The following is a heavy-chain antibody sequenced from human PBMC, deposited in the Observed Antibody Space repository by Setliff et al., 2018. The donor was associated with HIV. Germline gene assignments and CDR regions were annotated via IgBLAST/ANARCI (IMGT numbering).Heavy chain of an antibody. CDR1: GDSIISGNFF. Sequence: LSLTCNVSGDSIISGNFFWSWIRQSPGRGLEWIGYIYFSGSATHNPSLTSPVTISVDTSKNEFYLTLSSVTAADTAVYYCARGRVFCDGDSCYHFDYWGQGILVTVSS. CDR3: ARGRVFCDGDSCYHFDY. D-gene: IGHD2-21*02. V-gene: IGHV4-31*01. CDR2: IYFSGSA. J-gene: IGHJ4*02.